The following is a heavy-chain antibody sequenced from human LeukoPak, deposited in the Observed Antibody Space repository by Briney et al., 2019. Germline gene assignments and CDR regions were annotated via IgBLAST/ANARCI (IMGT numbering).Heavy chain of an antibody. J-gene: IGHJ6*02. V-gene: IGHV4-39*07. CDR1: GGSISSGGYY. CDR2: INHSGST. D-gene: IGHD4-23*01. Sequence: PSETLSLTCTVSGGSISSGGYYWSWIRQPPGKGLEWVGEINHSGSTNYNPSLKSRVTISVDTSKNQFSLKLSSVTAADTAVYYCARAGNSDVYYYAMDVWGQGTTVTVSS. CDR3: ARAGNSDVYYYAMDV.